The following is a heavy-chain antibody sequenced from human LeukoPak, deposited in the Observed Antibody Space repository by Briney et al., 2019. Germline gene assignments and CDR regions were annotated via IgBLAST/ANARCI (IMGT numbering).Heavy chain of an antibody. D-gene: IGHD3-10*01. V-gene: IGHV3-23*01. J-gene: IGHJ4*02. CDR3: ARGGSQPITMHVFDY. Sequence: GGSLRLSCAASGFTFSSYAMTWVRQAPGKVLEWVPIISGSGGITYYADSVKGRFTIYRDISKNTMYMQMNSLRAEDTAVYYCARGGSQPITMHVFDYWGQGTLVTVSS. CDR2: ISGSGGIT. CDR1: GFTFSSYA.